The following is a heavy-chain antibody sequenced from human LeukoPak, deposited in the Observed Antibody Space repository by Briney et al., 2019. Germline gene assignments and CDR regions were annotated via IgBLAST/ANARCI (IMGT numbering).Heavy chain of an antibody. CDR1: GGSISSSSCC. CDR2: IYYSGSA. Sequence: SETLSLTCTVSGGSISSSSCCWGWIRQPPGKGLEWIGTIYYSGSAYYNPSLKSRVTISVDTSKNQLSLELSSVTAADTAVYYCARAKDYWGQGTLVTVSS. V-gene: IGHV4-39*07. CDR3: ARAKDY. J-gene: IGHJ4*02.